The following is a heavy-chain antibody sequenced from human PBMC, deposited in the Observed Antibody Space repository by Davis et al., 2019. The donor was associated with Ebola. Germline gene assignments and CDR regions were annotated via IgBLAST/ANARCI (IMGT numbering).Heavy chain of an antibody. J-gene: IGHJ6*02. V-gene: IGHV3-48*02. D-gene: IGHD3-10*01. CDR3: ARDGGITMVQGVIESYYYYGMDV. CDR2: ISTSGSTI. Sequence: GESLKISCLASGFTFGSYNMNWVRQTPGKGLEWVSYISTSGSTIYYADSVKGRFTISRDNAKNSLYLQMNSLRDEDTAVYYCARDGGITMVQGVIESYYYYGMDVWGQGTTVTVSS. CDR1: GFTFGSYN.